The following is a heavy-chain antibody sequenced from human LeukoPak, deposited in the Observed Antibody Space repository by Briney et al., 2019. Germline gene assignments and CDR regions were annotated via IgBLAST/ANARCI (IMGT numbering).Heavy chain of an antibody. Sequence: SQTLSLTCTVSGGSISSGGYYWSWIRQHPGKGLEWIGYIYYSGSTYYNPSLKSRVTISVDTSKNQFSLKLSSVTAADTAVYYCASLMVRGVPYYFDYWGQGTLVTVSS. D-gene: IGHD3-10*01. J-gene: IGHJ4*02. CDR2: IYYSGST. CDR3: ASLMVRGVPYYFDY. CDR1: GGSISSGGYY. V-gene: IGHV4-31*03.